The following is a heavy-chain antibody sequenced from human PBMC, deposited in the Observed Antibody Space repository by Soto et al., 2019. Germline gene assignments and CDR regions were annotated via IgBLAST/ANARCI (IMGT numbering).Heavy chain of an antibody. Sequence: PGGSLRLSCAASGFTFSSYAMHWVRQAPGKGLEWVAVISYDGRNKYYADSVKGRFTISRDNSKNTLYLQMNSLRADDTAVYYYAREIERLLGYWGQGTLVTVSS. V-gene: IGHV3-30*04. J-gene: IGHJ4*02. CDR2: ISYDGRNK. CDR3: AREIERLLGY. D-gene: IGHD3-3*01. CDR1: GFTFSSYA.